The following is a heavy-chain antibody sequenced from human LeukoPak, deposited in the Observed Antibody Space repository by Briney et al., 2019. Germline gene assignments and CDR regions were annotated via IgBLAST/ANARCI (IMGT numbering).Heavy chain of an antibody. CDR2: IRFDGSNK. Sequence: PGGSLRLSCAASGFTFSNYALHWVRQAPAKGLEWVAFIRFDGSNKYYADSVRGRFAISRDNSKSTVYLQMNSLGVEDTAVYYGARDRCSSTNCYFDYWGQGTLVTVSS. J-gene: IGHJ4*02. V-gene: IGHV3-30*02. CDR1: GFTFSNYA. CDR3: ARDRCSSTNCYFDY. D-gene: IGHD2-2*01.